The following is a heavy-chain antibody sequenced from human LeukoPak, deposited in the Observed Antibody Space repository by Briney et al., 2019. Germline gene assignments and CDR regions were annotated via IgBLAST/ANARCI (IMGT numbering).Heavy chain of an antibody. CDR3: AKARAGDITAAFNY. J-gene: IGHJ4*02. D-gene: IGHD6-13*01. CDR2: ISGSGAST. V-gene: IGHV3-23*01. Sequence: GGSLRLSCAASGFTFSSFAMSWVRQAPGKGLEWVSGISGSGASTYYADSEKGRFTISRDNSQNTLYLQMNSLRAEDTAVYYCAKARAGDITAAFNYWGQGTLVTVSS. CDR1: GFTFSSFA.